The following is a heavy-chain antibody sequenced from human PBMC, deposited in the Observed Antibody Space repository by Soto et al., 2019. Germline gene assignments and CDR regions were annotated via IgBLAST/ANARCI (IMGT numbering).Heavy chain of an antibody. D-gene: IGHD3-10*02. CDR1: GDTFSSYA. J-gene: IGHJ6*02. CDR2: IIPTFGRT. V-gene: IGHV1-69*13. CDR3: ARDPLSSFAMDV. Sequence: GASVKVSCKASGDTFSSYAMSWVRQAPGKGLEWMGRIIPTFGRTNYAQKFQGRLSISADDSTSTAYMELTSLESEDTAVYYCARDPLSSFAMDVWGQGTTVTVSS.